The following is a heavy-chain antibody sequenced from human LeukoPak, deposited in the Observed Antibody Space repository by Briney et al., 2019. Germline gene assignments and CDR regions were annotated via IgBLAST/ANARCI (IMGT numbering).Heavy chain of an antibody. CDR2: IIPILGIA. CDR3: ASINAVITRYYYGMGV. Sequence: GASVKVSCKASGGTFSSYAISWVRQAPGQGLEWMGRIIPILGIANYAQKFQGRVTITADKSTSTAYMELSSLRSEDTAVYYCASINAVITRYYYGMGVWGQGTTVTVSS. D-gene: IGHD3-22*01. V-gene: IGHV1-69*04. J-gene: IGHJ6*02. CDR1: GGTFSSYA.